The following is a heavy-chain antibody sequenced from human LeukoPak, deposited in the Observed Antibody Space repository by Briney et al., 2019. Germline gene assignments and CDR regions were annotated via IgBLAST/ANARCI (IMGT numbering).Heavy chain of an antibody. CDR3: ARDQAGGSYTFDY. D-gene: IGHD1-26*01. J-gene: IGHJ4*02. CDR2: INSDGSST. Sequence: GVSLRLSCAASGFTFSSYWMHWVRQVPGKGLVWVSRINSDGSSTSYADSVKGRFTISRDNAKNTLYLQMNSLRAEDTAVYYCARDQAGGSYTFDYWGQGTLVTVSS. V-gene: IGHV3-74*01. CDR1: GFTFSSYW.